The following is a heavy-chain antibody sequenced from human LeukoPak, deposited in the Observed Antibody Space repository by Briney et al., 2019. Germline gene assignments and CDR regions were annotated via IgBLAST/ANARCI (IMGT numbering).Heavy chain of an antibody. Sequence: GGSLRLSCAASGFTFSSYAMSWARQAPGKGLEWVSGISSSGSGGNTYYADSVKGRFTISRDNSKNTLYLQMNSLRAEDTAVYYCARGYQLRNIDRGMDVWGQGTTVTVSS. CDR2: ISSSGSGGNT. CDR1: GFTFSSYA. J-gene: IGHJ6*02. CDR3: ARGYQLRNIDRGMDV. D-gene: IGHD2-2*01. V-gene: IGHV3-23*01.